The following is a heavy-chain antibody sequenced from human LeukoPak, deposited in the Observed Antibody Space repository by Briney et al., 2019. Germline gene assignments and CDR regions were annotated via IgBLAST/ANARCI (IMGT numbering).Heavy chain of an antibody. V-gene: IGHV3-21*01. Sequence: GGSLRLSCAASGFTFSSYNMKWVRQAPEKELEWVSSISSRSSYIFYADSVKGRFTISRDNAKKSLYLQMNSLRAEDTAVYYCARDQSYYESSGYSYYFDYWGQGTLVTVSS. CDR3: ARDQSYYESSGYSYYFDY. CDR1: GFTFSSYN. CDR2: ISSRSSYI. J-gene: IGHJ4*02. D-gene: IGHD3-22*01.